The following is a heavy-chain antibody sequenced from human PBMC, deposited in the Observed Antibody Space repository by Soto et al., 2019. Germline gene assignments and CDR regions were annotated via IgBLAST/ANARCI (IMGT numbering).Heavy chain of an antibody. CDR3: ARGDNKQLVLYYYYGMDV. CDR1: GFTFSSYW. D-gene: IGHD6-6*01. V-gene: IGHV3-74*01. J-gene: IGHJ6*02. CDR2: INSDGSST. Sequence: GGSLRLSCAASGFTFSSYWMHWVRQAPGKGLVWVSRINSDGSSTSYADSVKGRFTISRDNAKNTLYLQMNSLRAEDTAVYYCARGDNKQLVLYYYYGMDVWGQGTTVTVSS.